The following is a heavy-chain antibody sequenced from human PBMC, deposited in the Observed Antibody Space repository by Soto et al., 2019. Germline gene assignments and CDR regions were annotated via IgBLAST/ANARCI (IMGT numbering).Heavy chain of an antibody. Sequence: GGSLRLSCAASGLTFSSYAMSWVRQAPGKGLEWGSAISGSGESTYYADSVKGRFTISRDYFKNTLYLQMNSLRADHTAVYFCEKTRTGWFDYVDYYFDYWGQGALVAVYS. CDR2: ISGSGEST. CDR1: GLTFSSYA. CDR3: EKTRTGWFDYVDYYFDY. J-gene: IGHJ4*02. V-gene: IGHV3-23*01. D-gene: IGHD4-17*01.